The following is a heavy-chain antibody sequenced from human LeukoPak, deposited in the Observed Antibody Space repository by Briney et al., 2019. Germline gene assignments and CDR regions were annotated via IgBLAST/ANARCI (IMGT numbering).Heavy chain of an antibody. Sequence: ASVKVSCKASGYTFTSYYMHWVRQAPGQGLEWMGIINPSGGSTSYAQKFQGRVTMTRDMSTSTVYMELSSLRAEDTAVYYCAREIKFFASSSSDPSYFVYWGQGTLVTVSS. CDR3: AREIKFFASSSSDPSYFVY. D-gene: IGHD6-6*01. CDR1: GYTFTSYY. J-gene: IGHJ4*02. V-gene: IGHV1-46*01. CDR2: INPSGGST.